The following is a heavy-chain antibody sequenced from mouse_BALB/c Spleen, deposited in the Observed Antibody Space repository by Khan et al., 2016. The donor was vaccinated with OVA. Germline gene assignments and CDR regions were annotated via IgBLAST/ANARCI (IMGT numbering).Heavy chain of an antibody. Sequence: VQLQQSGPELVKPGASVKMSCKASGYTFTSYVMHWVKQKPGQGLEWIGYINPSHDGSKYNEKFRGKATLTSDNSSSQAYMELSSLTSEDSAVYDGWRALYYYGDAYEGFAYWGQGTLVTVSA. CDR2: INPSHDGS. D-gene: IGHD1-1*01. V-gene: IGHV1S136*01. CDR1: GYTFTSYV. J-gene: IGHJ3*01. CDR3: WRALYYYGDAYEGFAY.